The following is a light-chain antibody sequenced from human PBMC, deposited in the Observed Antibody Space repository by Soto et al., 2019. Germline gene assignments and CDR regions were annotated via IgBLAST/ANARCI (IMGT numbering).Light chain of an antibody. V-gene: IGKV3-20*01. Sequence: IVLTQSSVTLSLSPGERATLPCRDSQTVSSNFLAWYQEKPGQGPRLLIYGASSRATGIPDRFSGSGSGTHFTLTISSLQPEDVATYYCQKYNSAPLTFGGGTKVDI. CDR1: QTVSSNF. CDR2: GAS. CDR3: QKYNSAPLT. J-gene: IGKJ4*01.